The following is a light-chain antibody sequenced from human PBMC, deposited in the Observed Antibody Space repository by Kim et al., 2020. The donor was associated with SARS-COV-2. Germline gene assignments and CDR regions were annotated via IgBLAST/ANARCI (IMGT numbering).Light chain of an antibody. CDR1: QSVGSTY. V-gene: IGKV3-20*01. CDR3: QQYVSTPLT. CDR2: GAS. Sequence: EIVLTQSPGTLSLSPGERATLSCRASQSVGSTYLAWYQKKPGQAPRLLIYGASSRATVIADRFSGSGSVTDFTLTISRLEPEDFAVYYCQQYVSTPLTFGQETKVDIK. J-gene: IGKJ1*01.